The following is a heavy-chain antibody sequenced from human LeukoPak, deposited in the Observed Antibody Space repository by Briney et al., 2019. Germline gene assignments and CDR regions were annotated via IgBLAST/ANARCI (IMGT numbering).Heavy chain of an antibody. CDR2: IIPIFGTA. D-gene: IGHD6-13*01. Sequence: SVKVSCKASGGTFSSYAISWVRQAPGQGLEWMGRIIPIFGTANYAQKFQGRVTITTDESTSTAYMELSSLRSEDMAVYYCASHSSSWYNAFDIWGQGTMVTVSS. CDR1: GGTFSSYA. J-gene: IGHJ3*02. CDR3: ASHSSSWYNAFDI. V-gene: IGHV1-69*05.